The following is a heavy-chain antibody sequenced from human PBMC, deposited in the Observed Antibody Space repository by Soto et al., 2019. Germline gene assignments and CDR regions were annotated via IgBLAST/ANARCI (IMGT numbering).Heavy chain of an antibody. J-gene: IGHJ5*02. Sequence: AAVKVSCKASGGTFSSYAISWVRQAPGQGLEWMGWISTYNGNTNYAQKLQGRVTMTTDTSTSTAYMELRSLRSDDTAVYYCARDLSPSRGSWFDPWGQGTLVTVS. CDR2: ISTYNGNT. CDR3: ARDLSPSRGSWFDP. V-gene: IGHV1-18*01. CDR1: GGTFSSYA.